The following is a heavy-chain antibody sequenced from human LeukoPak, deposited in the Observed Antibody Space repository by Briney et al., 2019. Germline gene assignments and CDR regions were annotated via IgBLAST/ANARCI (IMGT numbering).Heavy chain of an antibody. CDR2: ISYDGSNK. Sequence: GGSLRLSCAASGFTFSSYAMHWVRQAPGKGLEWVAVISYDGSNKYYADSVKGRFTISRGNSKNTLYLQMNSLRAEDTAVYYCARDSSGWPYFDYWGQGTLVTVSS. CDR3: ARDSSGWPYFDY. CDR1: GFTFSSYA. J-gene: IGHJ4*02. V-gene: IGHV3-30*04. D-gene: IGHD6-19*01.